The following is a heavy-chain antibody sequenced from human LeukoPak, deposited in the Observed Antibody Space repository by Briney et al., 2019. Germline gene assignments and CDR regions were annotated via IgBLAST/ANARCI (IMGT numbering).Heavy chain of an antibody. J-gene: IGHJ4*02. CDR3: ARDGRGQWLVSHFDY. D-gene: IGHD6-19*01. V-gene: IGHV3-20*04. CDR1: GFTFDDYG. CDR2: INWNGGST. Sequence: GGSLRLSRAASGFTFDDYGMSWVRQAPGKGLEWVSGINWNGGSTGYADSVKGRFTISRDNAKNSLYLQMNSLRAEDTALYYCARDGRGQWLVSHFDYWGQGTLVTVSS.